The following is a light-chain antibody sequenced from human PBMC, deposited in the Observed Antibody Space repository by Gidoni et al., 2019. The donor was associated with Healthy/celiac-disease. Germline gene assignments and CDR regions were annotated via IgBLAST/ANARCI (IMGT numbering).Light chain of an antibody. J-gene: IGKJ2*01. CDR3: QQYYSTPYT. CDR1: QRVLYSSNNKNY. CDR2: WAS. V-gene: IGKV4-1*01. Sequence: DIVRTQSPDSMAVSLGERATINCKSSQRVLYSSNNKNYLAWYQQKPGQPPKLLIYWASTRESGVPDRFSGSGSGTDFTLTISSLQAEDVAVYYCQQYYSTPYTFGQGTKLEIK.